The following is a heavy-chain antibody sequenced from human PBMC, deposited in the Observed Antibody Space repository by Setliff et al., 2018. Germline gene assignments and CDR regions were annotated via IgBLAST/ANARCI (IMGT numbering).Heavy chain of an antibody. CDR2: ILYNGHYE. CDR1: GFTFSSHG. Sequence: GGSLRLSCAASGFTFSSHGMHWVRQAPGKGLEWVAFILYNGHYEKYADSVKGRFTISRDNSGGTLYLQMNSLGPADTAMYYCTTDGGYCSGGSCYSFDYWGQGTLVTVSS. J-gene: IGHJ4*02. V-gene: IGHV3-30*02. CDR3: TTDGGYCSGGSCYSFDY. D-gene: IGHD2-15*01.